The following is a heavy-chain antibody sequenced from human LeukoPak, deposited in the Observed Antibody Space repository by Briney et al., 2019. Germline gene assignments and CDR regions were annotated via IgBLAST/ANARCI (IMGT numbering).Heavy chain of an antibody. D-gene: IGHD3-22*01. V-gene: IGHV4-34*01. J-gene: IGHJ4*02. Sequence: PSETLSLTCAVYGGSFSGYYWSWIRQPPGKGLEWVGEINHSGSTNYNPSLKSRVTISVDTSKNQFSLKLSSVTAADTAVYYCARGRYYYDSSGYCYSWGQGTLVTVSS. CDR2: INHSGST. CDR3: ARGRYYYDSSGYCYS. CDR1: GGSFSGYY.